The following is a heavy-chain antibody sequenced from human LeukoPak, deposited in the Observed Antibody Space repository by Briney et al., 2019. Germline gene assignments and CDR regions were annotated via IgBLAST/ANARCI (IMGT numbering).Heavy chain of an antibody. J-gene: IGHJ4*02. CDR3: ARDNWGSLDY. CDR2: DSNNGNI. D-gene: IGHD7-27*01. Sequence: SETLSLTCTVSGSSISSHSWGWIRQPPGKGLEWIGYDSNNGNINYNPALKSRVTISVDASKRQISLNLRSVTAADTAVYYCARDNWGSLDYWGQGTLVTVSS. V-gene: IGHV4-59*11. CDR1: GSSISSHS.